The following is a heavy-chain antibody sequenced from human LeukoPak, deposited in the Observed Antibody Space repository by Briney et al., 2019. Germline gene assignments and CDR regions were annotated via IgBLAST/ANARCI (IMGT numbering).Heavy chain of an antibody. J-gene: IGHJ4*02. Sequence: SETLSLTCTVSGGSISSYYWSWIRQPPGKGLEWIGYIYYSGSTNYNPSLKSRVIISVDTSKNQFSLKLSSVTAADTAVYYCARDRKIGYCSGGSCWSDYWGQGTLVTVSS. CDR1: GGSISSYY. D-gene: IGHD2-15*01. CDR2: IYYSGST. CDR3: ARDRKIGYCSGGSCWSDY. V-gene: IGHV4-59*12.